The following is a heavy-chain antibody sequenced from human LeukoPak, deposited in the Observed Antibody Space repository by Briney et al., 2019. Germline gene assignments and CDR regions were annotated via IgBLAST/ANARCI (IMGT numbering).Heavy chain of an antibody. CDR2: INWNGGST. V-gene: IGHV3-20*04. D-gene: IGHD2-2*01. CDR3: ARDRRGKGYCSSTSCLAGLFDY. J-gene: IGHJ4*02. Sequence: GGSLRLSCAASGFTFYDYGMSWVRQAPGKGLEWVSGINWNGGSTGYADSVKGRFTISRDNSKNTLYLQINSLRTEDTAVYYCARDRRGKGYCSSTSCLAGLFDYWGQGTLVTVSS. CDR1: GFTFYDYG.